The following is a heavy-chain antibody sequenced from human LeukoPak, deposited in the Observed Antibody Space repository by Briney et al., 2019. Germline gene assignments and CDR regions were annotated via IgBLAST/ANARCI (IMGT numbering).Heavy chain of an antibody. D-gene: IGHD3-22*01. V-gene: IGHV3-48*03. Sequence: GGSLRLSCAASGFTFSTYEMNWVRQAPGKGLEWVSYIVGSGGSTMSYADSVKGRFTTSRDNARNSLHLQMNSLRAEDTAVYYCVRFSSSWYSSFDLRGQGTMVTVSS. J-gene: IGHJ3*01. CDR1: GFTFSTYE. CDR2: IVGSGGSTM. CDR3: VRFSSSWYSSFDL.